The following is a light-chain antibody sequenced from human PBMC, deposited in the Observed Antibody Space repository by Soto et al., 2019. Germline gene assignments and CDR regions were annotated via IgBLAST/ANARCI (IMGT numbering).Light chain of an antibody. Sequence: ILITQSPGTLSVSPGERATLSCGASQSVSSNLAWYQQRPGQAPRLLIYGASTRAAGIPARFSGSGSGTEFTLTISSLQSEDCAVYYCQQYNNWPRPFGLGTKVAIK. J-gene: IGKJ1*01. CDR1: QSVSSN. CDR3: QQYNNWPRP. CDR2: GAS. V-gene: IGKV3-15*01.